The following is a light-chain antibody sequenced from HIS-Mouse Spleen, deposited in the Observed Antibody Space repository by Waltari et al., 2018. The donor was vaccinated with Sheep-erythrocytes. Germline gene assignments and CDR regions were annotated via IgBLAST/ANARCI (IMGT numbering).Light chain of an antibody. CDR3: QAWDSSTAV. V-gene: IGLV3-1*01. Sequence: SYELTQPPSLSVSPCQTASITCSGDKLGDKYAFWYQQQPGQSPVLVIYPDSKRPSGIPEQFSGSNSGNTATLTISGTQAMDEADYYCQAWDSSTAVFGGGTKLTVL. CDR2: PDS. J-gene: IGLJ2*01. CDR1: KLGDKY.